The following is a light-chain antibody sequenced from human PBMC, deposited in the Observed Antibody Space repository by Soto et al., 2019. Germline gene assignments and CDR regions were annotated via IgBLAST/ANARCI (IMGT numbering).Light chain of an antibody. V-gene: IGLV1-47*01. Sequence: QSALTQPPSASGTPGQTVTISCSGSSSNIGSDFVYWYQQLPGTAPKLLIYHNYQRPSGVPDRFSGSKSGTSGSLAISDLRSEDEADYYCSAWDDSLSAYVFGAGTKVTVL. J-gene: IGLJ1*01. CDR3: SAWDDSLSAYV. CDR1: SSNIGSDF. CDR2: HNY.